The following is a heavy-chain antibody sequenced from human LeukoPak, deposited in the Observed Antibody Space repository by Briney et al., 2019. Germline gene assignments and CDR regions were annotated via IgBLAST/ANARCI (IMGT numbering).Heavy chain of an antibody. CDR2: ISAYNGNT. Sequence: ASVKASCKASGYTFTSYGISWVRQAPGQGLEWMGWISAYNGNTNYAQKLQGRVTMTTDTSTSTAYMELRSLRSDDTAVYYCARDPRIQPGVNYFDYWGQGTLVTVSS. CDR1: GYTFTSYG. V-gene: IGHV1-18*01. J-gene: IGHJ4*02. D-gene: IGHD5-18*01. CDR3: ARDPRIQPGVNYFDY.